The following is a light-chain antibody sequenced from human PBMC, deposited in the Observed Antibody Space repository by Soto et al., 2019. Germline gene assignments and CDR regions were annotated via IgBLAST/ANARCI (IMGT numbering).Light chain of an antibody. CDR2: GNS. V-gene: IGLV1-40*01. CDR3: QSYDSSSWVGV. Sequence: QPVLTQPPSVSGAPGQRVTISCTGSSSNIGAGYDVHWYQQLPGTAPKLLIYGNSNRPSGVPDRFSGSKSGTSASLAITGLQAEDEADYYCQSYDSSSWVGVFGGGTKLTVL. J-gene: IGLJ2*01. CDR1: SSNIGAGYD.